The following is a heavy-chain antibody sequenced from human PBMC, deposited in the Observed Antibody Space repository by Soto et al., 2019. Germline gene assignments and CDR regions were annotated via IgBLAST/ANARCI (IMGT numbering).Heavy chain of an antibody. CDR2: IYFSGST. CDR3: ARHRAVAGLDY. CDR1: GDSVNSDNYY. V-gene: IGHV4-39*01. J-gene: IGHJ4*02. D-gene: IGHD6-19*01. Sequence: SETLALTCDVFGDSVNSDNYYWTWIRQPPGKDLELIGNIYFSGSTYYNPSLNSRVTLSIDTSKNHFSLKLTSVTAADTAMYYCARHRAVAGLDYWGQGTLVTVSS.